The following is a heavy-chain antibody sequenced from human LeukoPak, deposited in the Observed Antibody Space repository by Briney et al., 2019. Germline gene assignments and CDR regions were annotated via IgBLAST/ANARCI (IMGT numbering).Heavy chain of an antibody. D-gene: IGHD3-22*01. V-gene: IGHV3-53*01. J-gene: IGHJ3*02. CDR2: TYTGGNS. CDR3: ARGGRGSAAVVAPRSFDI. CDR1: GFTVSSIH. Sequence: GGSLRLSCAASGFTVSSIHMVWVRQAPGKGLEWVSVTYTGGNSYYADSVKGRFIVSRDISKNTLYLQMNSLRAEDSALYYCARGGRGSAAVVAPRSFDIWGQGTMVTVSS.